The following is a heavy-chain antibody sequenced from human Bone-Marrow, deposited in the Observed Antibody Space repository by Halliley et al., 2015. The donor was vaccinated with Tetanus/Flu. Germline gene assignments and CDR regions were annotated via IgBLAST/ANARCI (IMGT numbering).Heavy chain of an antibody. CDR2: WYDGTNK. V-gene: IGHV3-33*01. D-gene: IGHD3-9*01. J-gene: IGHJ6*02. Sequence: WYDGTNKNYGDSVKGRFTISRDNSKNTLYLQMNSLRVEDTAVYYCARVLGYYDILTGPDYGMDVWGQGTTVTVSS. CDR3: ARVLGYYDILTGPDYGMDV.